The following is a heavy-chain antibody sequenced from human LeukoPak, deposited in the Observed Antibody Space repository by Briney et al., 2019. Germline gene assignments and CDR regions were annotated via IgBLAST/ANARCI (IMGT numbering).Heavy chain of an antibody. J-gene: IGHJ4*02. V-gene: IGHV3-48*04. Sequence: ETLSLTCAVSGGSISSSNWWSWVRQAPGKGLEWVSYISSSSSTIYYADSVEGRFTISRDNAKNSLYLQMNSLRAEDTAVYYCAREDRGEHPDYWGQGTLVTVSS. CDR1: GGSISSSN. CDR3: AREDRGEHPDY. D-gene: IGHD1-26*01. CDR2: ISSSSSTI.